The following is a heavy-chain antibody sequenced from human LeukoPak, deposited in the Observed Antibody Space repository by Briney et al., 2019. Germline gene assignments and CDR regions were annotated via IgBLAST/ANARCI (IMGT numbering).Heavy chain of an antibody. V-gene: IGHV1-18*01. CDR3: ARDPSSRTKITHFDY. D-gene: IGHD2-2*01. CDR2: ISAYNGNT. J-gene: IGHJ4*02. CDR1: GYTFTSYG. Sequence: ASVKVSCKASGYTFTSYGISWVRQAPGQGLEWTGWISAYNGNTNYAQKLQGRVTMTTDTSTSTAYMELRSLRSDDTAVYYCARDPSSRTKITHFDYWGQGTLVTVSS.